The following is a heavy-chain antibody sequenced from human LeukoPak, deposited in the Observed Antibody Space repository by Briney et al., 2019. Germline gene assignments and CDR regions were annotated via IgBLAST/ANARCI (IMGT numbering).Heavy chain of an antibody. CDR1: GFTFSSYG. D-gene: IGHD1-26*01. J-gene: IGHJ3*02. CDR2: IGGSGATT. CDR3: ARGGSYLSAFDI. Sequence: GGSLRLSCAASGFTFSSYGMSWVRQAPGKGLEWVSGIGGSGATTNSADSVKGRFTISRDNSKNTLYLQMNSLRAEDTAVYYCARGGSYLSAFDIWGQGTMVTVSS. V-gene: IGHV3-23*01.